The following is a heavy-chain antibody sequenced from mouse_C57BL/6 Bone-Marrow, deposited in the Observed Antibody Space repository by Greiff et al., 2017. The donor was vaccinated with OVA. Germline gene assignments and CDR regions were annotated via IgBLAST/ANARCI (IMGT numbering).Heavy chain of an antibody. CDR3: ARAHYYSRGACAH. CDR1: GYTFTDYN. Sequence: VQLKESGPELVKPGASVKIPCKASGYTFTDYNMDWVKQSHGKSLEWIGDINPNNGGTIYNQKFKGKATLTVDKSSSTAYMELRSLTSEETAVYYCARAHYYSRGACAHRGQERLGTVSA. D-gene: IGHD2-5*01. J-gene: IGHJ3*01. CDR2: INPNNGGT. V-gene: IGHV1-18*01.